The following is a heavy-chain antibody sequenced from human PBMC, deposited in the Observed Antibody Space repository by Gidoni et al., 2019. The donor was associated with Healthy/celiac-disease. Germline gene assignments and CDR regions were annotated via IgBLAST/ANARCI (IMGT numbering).Heavy chain of an antibody. J-gene: IGHJ6*02. CDR3: ARHRLPNEVPAASELGVIVAGYDGMDV. D-gene: IGHD2-2*01. CDR2: VYPGDSDT. Sequence: EVQLVQSGAEVKKPGESLKISCTGSGYSFTSYWIGWVRQIPGKGLEWMGIVYPGDSDTRYSPSFQGQVTISADKSISTAYLQWSSLKASDTAMYYCARHRLPNEVPAASELGVIVAGYDGMDVWGQGTTVTVSS. CDR1: GYSFTSYW. V-gene: IGHV5-51*01.